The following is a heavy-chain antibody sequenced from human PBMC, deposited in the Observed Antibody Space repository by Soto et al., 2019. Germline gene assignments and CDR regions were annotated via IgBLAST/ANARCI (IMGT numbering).Heavy chain of an antibody. V-gene: IGHV3-30*18. CDR1: GFTFSSYG. CDR3: AKDRPSGSRPYYYGMDA. J-gene: IGHJ6*01. D-gene: IGHD1-26*01. Sequence: QVQLVESGGGVVQPGRSLRLSCAASGFTFSSYGMHWVRQAPGKGLEWVAVISYDGSNKYYADSVKGRFTISRDNSKNTLYLQMNSLRAEDTAVYYCAKDRPSGSRPYYYGMDAW. CDR2: ISYDGSNK.